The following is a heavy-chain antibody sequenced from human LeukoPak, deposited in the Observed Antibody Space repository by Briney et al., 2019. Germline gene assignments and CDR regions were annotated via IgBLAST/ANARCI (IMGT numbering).Heavy chain of an antibody. CDR2: IWNNGSDK. Sequence: GGSLRLSCAASGFTFSSYGMHWARQAPGKGLEWVAVIWNNGSDKYYADSVKGRFTISRDNSKNTLYLQMNSLRAEDTAVYYCAKPTRGSGSFLIDFWGQGTLVTVSS. J-gene: IGHJ4*02. D-gene: IGHD1-26*01. CDR1: GFTFSSYG. CDR3: AKPTRGSGSFLIDF. V-gene: IGHV3-33*06.